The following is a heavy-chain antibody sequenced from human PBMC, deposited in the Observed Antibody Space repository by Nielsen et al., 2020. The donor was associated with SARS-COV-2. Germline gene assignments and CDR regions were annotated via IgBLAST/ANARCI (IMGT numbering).Heavy chain of an antibody. CDR2: ISRSSSYI. V-gene: IGHV3-21*01. J-gene: IGHJ4*02. CDR3: ARDGGGGSGSYPGD. Sequence: GESLKISCAASGFTFTTYSMNWVRQAPGKGLEWVSSISRSSSYIYYADSVQGRFSISRDNAKNSLYLQMNSLRAEDTAVYYCARDGGGGSGSYPGDWGQGTLVTVSS. D-gene: IGHD3-10*01. CDR1: GFTFTTYS.